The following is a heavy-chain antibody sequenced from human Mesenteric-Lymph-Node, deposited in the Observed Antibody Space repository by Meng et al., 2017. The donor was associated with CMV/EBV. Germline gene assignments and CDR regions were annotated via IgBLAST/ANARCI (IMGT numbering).Heavy chain of an antibody. CDR3: ARDGRYCGSSSCSYYYAMDV. V-gene: IGHV3-7*01. CDR1: GFTFSSYW. D-gene: IGHD2-2*01. Sequence: GESLKISCSASGFTFSSYWMTWVRQAPGKGLEWVANIKEDGSQKYYVDSVEGRFTISRDNAQNSLYLQMNSLRAEDTAVYYCARDGRYCGSSSCSYYYAMDVWGQGTTVTVSS. CDR2: IKEDGSQK. J-gene: IGHJ6*02.